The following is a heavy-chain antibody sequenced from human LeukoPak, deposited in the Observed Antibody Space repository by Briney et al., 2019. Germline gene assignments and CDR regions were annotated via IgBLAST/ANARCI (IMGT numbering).Heavy chain of an antibody. CDR2: INHSGST. Sequence: SETLSLTCTVSGGSISSYYWSWLRQPPGKGLEWIGEINHSGSTNYNPSLKSRVTISVDTSKNQFSLKLSSVAAADTAVYYCARGRGFYYDSSGYPDYWGQGTLVTVSS. D-gene: IGHD3-22*01. CDR1: GGSISSYY. V-gene: IGHV4-34*01. CDR3: ARGRGFYYDSSGYPDY. J-gene: IGHJ4*02.